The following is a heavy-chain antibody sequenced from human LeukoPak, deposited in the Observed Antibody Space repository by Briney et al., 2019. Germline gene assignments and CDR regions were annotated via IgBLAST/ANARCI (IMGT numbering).Heavy chain of an antibody. CDR1: GFTFSSYA. V-gene: IGHV3-23*01. D-gene: IGHD4-17*01. CDR2: ISSSAGNT. Sequence: PGGSLRLSCAASGFTFSSYAISWVRQAPGKGLEWVSGISSSAGNTNYADSVKDRFTISRDNSKNTLYLQMNSLRVEDTAVYYCAKAQLRVTTGIDNWGQGTLVTVSS. J-gene: IGHJ4*02. CDR3: AKAQLRVTTGIDN.